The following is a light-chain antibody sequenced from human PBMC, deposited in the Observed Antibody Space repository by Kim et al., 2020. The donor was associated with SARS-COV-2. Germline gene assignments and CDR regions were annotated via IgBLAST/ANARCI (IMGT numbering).Light chain of an antibody. CDR1: SSNIGSNN. J-gene: IGLJ2*01. CDR3: AAWDDSLNGPV. CDR2: ATN. Sequence: QSVLTQPPSASGTPGQTVTISCSGSSSNIGSNNVNWYQQFPGTAPKLLMYATNERPSGVPDRFSGSKSGTSASLAISGLQSEDEGDYHCAAWDDSLNGPVFGGGTKVTVL. V-gene: IGLV1-44*01.